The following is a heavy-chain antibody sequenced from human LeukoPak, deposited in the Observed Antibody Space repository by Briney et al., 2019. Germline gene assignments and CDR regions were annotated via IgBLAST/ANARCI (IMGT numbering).Heavy chain of an antibody. Sequence: LSLTCTVSGGSISSSSYYWGYIRQPPGKGLEWVSYISCSGSTIYYADSVKGRFTISRDNAKNSLYLQMNSLRAEDTAVYYCARDQSGDYYFDYWGQGTLVTVSS. D-gene: IGHD4-17*01. J-gene: IGHJ4*02. CDR3: ARDQSGDYYFDY. CDR1: GGSISSSSYY. CDR2: ISCSGSTI. V-gene: IGHV3-11*04.